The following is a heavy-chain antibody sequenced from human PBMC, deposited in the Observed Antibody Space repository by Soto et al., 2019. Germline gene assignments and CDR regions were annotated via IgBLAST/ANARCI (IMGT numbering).Heavy chain of an antibody. V-gene: IGHV3-33*06. J-gene: IGHJ5*02. CDR3: AKDGSQYCSSTSCAKIPFDP. CDR2: IWYDGSNR. D-gene: IGHD2-2*01. Sequence: LRLSCVASGFTFSRFGMHWVRQASGKGLEWVAGIWYDGSNRLYADSVRGRFTISRDDYKNTLYLQMKSLRADDTAVYFCAKDGSQYCSSTSCAKIPFDPWGQGTLVTVSS. CDR1: GFTFSRFG.